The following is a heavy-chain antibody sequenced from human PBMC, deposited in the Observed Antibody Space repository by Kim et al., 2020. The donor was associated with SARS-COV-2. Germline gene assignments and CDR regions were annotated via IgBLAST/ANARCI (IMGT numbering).Heavy chain of an antibody. CDR2: ISYDGSNK. Sequence: GGSLRLSCAASGFTFSSYAMHWVRQAPGKGLEWVAVISYDGSNKYYADSVKGRFTISRDNSKNTLYLQMNSLRAEDTAVYYCARDSPHDIWGQGTMVTVSS. CDR3: ARDSPHDI. V-gene: IGHV3-30*04. J-gene: IGHJ3*02. CDR1: GFTFSSYA.